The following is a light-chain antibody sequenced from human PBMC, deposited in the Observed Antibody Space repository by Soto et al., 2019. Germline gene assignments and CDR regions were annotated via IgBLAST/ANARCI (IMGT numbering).Light chain of an antibody. V-gene: IGKV3-15*01. Sequence: EIVMTQSPATLSVSPGERATLSCRASQSVSSNLAWYQQKPGQAPRLLIYGASTRATGIPARFSGSGSGTEFTLTISSLQSEDFAVYYCQQYGTLPPFAFGPGTKVD. CDR2: GAS. J-gene: IGKJ3*01. CDR1: QSVSSN. CDR3: QQYGTLPPFA.